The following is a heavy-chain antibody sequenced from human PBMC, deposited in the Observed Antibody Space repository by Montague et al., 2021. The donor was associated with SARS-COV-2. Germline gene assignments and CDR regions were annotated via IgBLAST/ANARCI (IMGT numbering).Heavy chain of an antibody. Sequence: SLRLSCAASGFTFRTYEMNWVRQAPGKGLEWVSYISSSGSTIYYADSVKGRFTISRDNAKNSLYLQMNSLRAGDTAVYYCARDGRFRELDYWGRGTLVTVST. CDR1: GFTFRTYE. J-gene: IGHJ4*02. CDR3: ARDGRFRELDY. CDR2: ISSSGSTI. V-gene: IGHV3-48*03. D-gene: IGHD3-10*01.